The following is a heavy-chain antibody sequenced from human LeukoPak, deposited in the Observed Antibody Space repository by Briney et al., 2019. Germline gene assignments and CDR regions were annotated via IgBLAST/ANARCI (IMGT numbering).Heavy chain of an antibody. CDR1: GFTFSSYG. CDR3: ARDRHCANGVCHSPPGMDV. D-gene: IGHD2-8*01. Sequence: GRSLRLSCAASGFTFSSYGMHWVRQAPGKGLEWVADIWFDGKNEHFADSVKGRFTISRDNSKNTMYLLINSLRAEDTAVYYCARDRHCANGVCHSPPGMDVWGQGTTVTVSS. J-gene: IGHJ6*02. CDR2: IWFDGKNE. V-gene: IGHV3-33*01.